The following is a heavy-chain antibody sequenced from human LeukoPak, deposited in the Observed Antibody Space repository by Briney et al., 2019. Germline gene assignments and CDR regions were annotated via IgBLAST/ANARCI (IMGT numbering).Heavy chain of an antibody. CDR3: ARLMVRGVIVWFDP. V-gene: IGHV4-59*01. Sequence: PSETLSLTCTVSGGSISSYYWSWIRQPPGKGLEWIGYIYYSGSTNYNPSLKSRVTISVDTSKNQFSLKLSSATAADTAVYYRARLMVRGVIVWFDPWGQGTLVTVSS. CDR2: IYYSGST. J-gene: IGHJ5*02. D-gene: IGHD3-10*01. CDR1: GGSISSYY.